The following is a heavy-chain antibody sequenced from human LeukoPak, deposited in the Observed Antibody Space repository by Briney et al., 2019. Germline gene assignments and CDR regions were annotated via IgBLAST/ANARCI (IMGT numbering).Heavy chain of an antibody. CDR3: AKDILENYGPFPH. J-gene: IGHJ3*01. CDR2: LSGSGGST. Sequence: PGRSLRLSCAASGFTFSNYAMSWVRQAPGKGLEWVSGLSGSGGSTYYADSVKGRFTISRDNSKNTLYLQMNSLRAEDTAVYYCAKDILENYGPFPHWGQGTMVTVSS. CDR1: GFTFSNYA. V-gene: IGHV3-23*01. D-gene: IGHD3-10*01.